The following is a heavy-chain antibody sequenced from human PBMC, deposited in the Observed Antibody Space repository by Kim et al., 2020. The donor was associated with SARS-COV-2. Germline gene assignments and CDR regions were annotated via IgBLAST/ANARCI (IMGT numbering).Heavy chain of an antibody. D-gene: IGHD2-21*02. CDR1: GFTFSSYE. J-gene: IGHJ1*01. Sequence: GGSLRLSCAASGFTFSSYEMNWVRQAPGKGLEWVSYISSSGSTIYYADSVKGRFTISRDNAKNSLYLQMNSLRAEDTAVYYCARDLGAAYCGGDCYAEYFQHWGQGTLVTVSS. V-gene: IGHV3-48*03. CDR2: ISSSGSTI. CDR3: ARDLGAAYCGGDCYAEYFQH.